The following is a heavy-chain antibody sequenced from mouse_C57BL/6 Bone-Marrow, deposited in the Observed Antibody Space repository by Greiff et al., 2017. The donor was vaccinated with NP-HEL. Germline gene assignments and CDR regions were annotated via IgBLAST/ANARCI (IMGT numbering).Heavy chain of an antibody. CDR3: ARHRIILQMDY. V-gene: IGHV5-15*04. CDR1: GFAFSDYG. Sequence: EVMLVESGGGLFQPGGERKGGGGVSGFAFSDYGMASLRQAHTPRPSPFSFISTLDDSRFYADTVTGRFTISRENAKNTLYLEMSSLRSEDTAMYCCARHRIILQMDYWGQGTSVTVSS. J-gene: IGHJ4*01. CDR2: ISTLDDSR. D-gene: IGHD1-1*01.